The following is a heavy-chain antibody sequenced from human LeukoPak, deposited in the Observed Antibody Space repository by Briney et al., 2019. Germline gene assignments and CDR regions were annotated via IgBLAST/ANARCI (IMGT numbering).Heavy chain of an antibody. CDR2: ISSSSSYI. CDR3: ARARYGGNPSVDY. J-gene: IGHJ4*02. D-gene: IGHD4-23*01. V-gene: IGHV3-21*01. CDR1: GFTFSSYS. Sequence: GGSLRLSCAASGFTFSSYSMNWVRQAPGKGLEWVSSISSSSSYIYYADSVKGRFTISRDNAKNSLYLQMNSLRAEDTAVYYCARARYGGNPSVDYWGQGTLVTVSS.